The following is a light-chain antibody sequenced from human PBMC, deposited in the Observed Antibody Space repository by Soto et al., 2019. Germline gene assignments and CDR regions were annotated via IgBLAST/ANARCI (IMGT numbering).Light chain of an antibody. CDR1: QDISNS. CDR2: GAS. CDR3: QQLALLPRT. Sequence: DIQMTQSPSSLSASVGARVTITCLESQDISNSLNWYQQKKGQAPELLIYGASNLEPGVPSRFSGSGSGTEFTLTISSLQPEDVATYYCQQLALLPRTFGQGAKLEIK. V-gene: IGKV1-33*01. J-gene: IGKJ2*01.